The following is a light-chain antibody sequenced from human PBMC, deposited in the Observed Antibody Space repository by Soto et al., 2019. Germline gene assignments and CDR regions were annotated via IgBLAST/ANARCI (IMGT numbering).Light chain of an antibody. CDR3: QQSYSTLLS. CDR2: GAS. J-gene: IGKJ4*01. V-gene: IGKV1-39*01. CDR1: QSISSY. Sequence: DIELTQSPSSLSTSVGDRVTITCRASQSISSYLNWYQQKGGKAPKLLIHGASSLQSGVPLRFSATGSGTDFSLTIMSLQPEDVATYYCQQSYSTLLSFGGGT.